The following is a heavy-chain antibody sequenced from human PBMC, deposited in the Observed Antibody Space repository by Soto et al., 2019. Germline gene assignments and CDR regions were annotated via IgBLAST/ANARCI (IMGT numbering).Heavy chain of an antibody. D-gene: IGHD5-18*01. J-gene: IGHJ4*02. CDR3: VKTLQYSYGLPH. CDR1: GFTFSSYA. V-gene: IGHV3-64D*06. Sequence: PGAALRLSCSASGFTFSSYAMHCVRQAPGKGLEYVSGISSNGGSTHYADSVKGRFTISRDNSKNTLYLQMSSLRAEDTAVYYCVKTLQYSYGLPHWGQGTLVTSPQ. CDR2: ISSNGGST.